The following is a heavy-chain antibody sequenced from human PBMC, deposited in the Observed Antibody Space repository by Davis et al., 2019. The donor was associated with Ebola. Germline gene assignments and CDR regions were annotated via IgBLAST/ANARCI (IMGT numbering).Heavy chain of an antibody. Sequence: GESLKISCKGYGYSFTSYWIAWVRQMPGKGLEWMGIVYPGDSDTRYGPSFQGQVTISADRSISTAYLQWSSLKASDTAMYYCARGSSWYNPFDYWGQGTLVTVSS. J-gene: IGHJ4*02. CDR3: ARGSSWYNPFDY. D-gene: IGHD6-13*01. V-gene: IGHV5-51*01. CDR2: VYPGDSDT. CDR1: GYSFTSYW.